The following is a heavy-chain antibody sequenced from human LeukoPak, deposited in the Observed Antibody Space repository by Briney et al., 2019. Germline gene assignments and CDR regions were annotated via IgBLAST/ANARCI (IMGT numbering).Heavy chain of an antibody. D-gene: IGHD5-18*01. V-gene: IGHV4-59*01. Sequence: PSETLSLTCTVSGGSISSYYWSWIRQPPGKGLEWIGYIYYSGSTNYNPSLKSRVTISVDTSKNQFSLKLSSVTAADTAVYYCASHVDTAMVGDYWGQGTLVTVSS. CDR2: IYYSGST. CDR3: ASHVDTAMVGDY. CDR1: GGSISSYY. J-gene: IGHJ4*02.